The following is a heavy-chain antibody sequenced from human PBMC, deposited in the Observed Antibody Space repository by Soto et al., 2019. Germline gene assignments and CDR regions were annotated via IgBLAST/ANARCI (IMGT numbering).Heavy chain of an antibody. CDR1: GYTFTSYG. D-gene: IGHD6-13*01. CDR3: ARDLGGIAAAGHNWFAP. V-gene: IGHV1-18*01. J-gene: IGHJ5*02. CDR2: ISAYNGNT. Sequence: ASVKVSCKASGYTFTSYGISWVRQAPGQGLEWMGWISAYNGNTNYAQKLQGRVTMTTDTSTSTAYMELRSLRSDDTAVYYCARDLGGIAAAGHNWFAPWGQGTLVTVSS.